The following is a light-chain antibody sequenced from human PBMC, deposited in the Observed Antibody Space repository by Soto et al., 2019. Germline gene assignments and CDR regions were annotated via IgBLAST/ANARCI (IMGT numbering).Light chain of an antibody. Sequence: SVVSQPPTPSGSPGQSVTVSCTGTSSDVGGYNYVSWYQQYPGRAPKLMIYEVTKRPSGVPDRFSGSKSGNTASLTVSGLQAEDEADYYCSSYAASNNFYFVFGGGTK. J-gene: IGLJ3*02. CDR1: SSDVGGYNY. CDR2: EVT. CDR3: SSYAASNNFYFV. V-gene: IGLV2-8*01.